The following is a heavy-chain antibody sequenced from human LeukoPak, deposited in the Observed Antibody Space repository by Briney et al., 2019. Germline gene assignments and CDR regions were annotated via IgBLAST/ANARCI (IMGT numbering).Heavy chain of an antibody. CDR3: TRGLEGFTAYDDY. J-gene: IGHJ4*02. CDR1: GFSVGDYA. V-gene: IGHV3-49*04. CDR2: IRSKTYGGTA. Sequence: PGGSLRLSCTASGFSVGDYAMSWVRQAPGKGLEWVGFIRSKTYGGTADYAASVEGRFTISRDDSNNIAYLQMNSLKSEDTAVYYCTRGLEGFTAYDDYWGQGPLVTVSS. D-gene: IGHD5-12*01.